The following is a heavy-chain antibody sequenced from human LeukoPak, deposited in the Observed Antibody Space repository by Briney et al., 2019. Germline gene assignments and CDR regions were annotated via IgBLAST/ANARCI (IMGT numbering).Heavy chain of an antibody. J-gene: IGHJ2*01. D-gene: IGHD2-15*01. CDR2: IYYSGST. CDR1: GGSISSSSYY. Sequence: SETLSHTCTVSGGSISSSSYYWGWIRQPPGKGLEWIGSIYYSGSTYYNPSLKSRVTISVDTSKNQFSLKLSSVTAADTAVYYCARRKYCSGGSCAAGKVYWYFDLWGRGTLVTVSS. V-gene: IGHV4-39*01. CDR3: ARRKYCSGGSCAAGKVYWYFDL.